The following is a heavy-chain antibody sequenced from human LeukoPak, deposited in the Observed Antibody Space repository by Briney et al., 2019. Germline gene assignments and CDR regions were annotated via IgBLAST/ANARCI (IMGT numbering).Heavy chain of an antibody. Sequence: PGGSLRLSCVASGFTFSSYAVSWVRQAPGKGLECVSDISTSGGSTYYADSVKGRFTISRDNSKNTLYLQMNSLRAEDTAVYYCAKVVGPTPYFSDYWGQGTLVTVSS. CDR2: ISTSGGST. CDR3: AKVVGPTPYFSDY. D-gene: IGHD1-26*01. CDR1: GFTFSSYA. V-gene: IGHV3-23*01. J-gene: IGHJ4*02.